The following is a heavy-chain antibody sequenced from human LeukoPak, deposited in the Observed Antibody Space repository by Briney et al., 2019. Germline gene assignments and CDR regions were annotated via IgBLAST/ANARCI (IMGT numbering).Heavy chain of an antibody. CDR3: ARYRWGSYRHFDY. J-gene: IGHJ4*02. D-gene: IGHD3-16*02. V-gene: IGHV1-69*06. CDR1: VGTFSSYA. Sequence: GASVKVSCKASVGTFSSYAISWVRQAPGQGLEWMGGSIPIFGTANYAQKFHGRVTITADKSTSADYMELSSVRSEERAVYYCARYRWGSYRHFDYWGKGTLVSVSS. CDR2: SIPIFGTA.